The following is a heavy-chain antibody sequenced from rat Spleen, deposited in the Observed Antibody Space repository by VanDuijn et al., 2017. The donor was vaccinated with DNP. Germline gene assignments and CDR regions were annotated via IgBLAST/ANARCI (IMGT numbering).Heavy chain of an antibody. Sequence: EVQLVESGGDLVQPGKSLKLSCVASGFTFSYYWMTWIRQVPGKGLEWVAAITSSGGSTYYPDSVKGRFTISRDNAKNTLYLQMNSLRSEDTATYYCTTDFERGYWGQGTLVTVSS. J-gene: IGHJ3*01. CDR3: TTDFERGY. D-gene: IGHD1-11*01. CDR1: GFTFSYYW. V-gene: IGHV5-31*01. CDR2: ITSSGGST.